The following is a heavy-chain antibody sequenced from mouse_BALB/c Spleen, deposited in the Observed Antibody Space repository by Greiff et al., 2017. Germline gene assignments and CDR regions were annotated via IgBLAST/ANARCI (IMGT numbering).Heavy chain of an antibody. V-gene: IGHV5-9-4*01. Sequence: DVMLVESGGGLVKPGGSLKLSCAASGFTFSSYAMSWVRQSPEKRLEWVAEISSGGSYTYYPDTVTGRFTISRDNAKNTLYLEMSSLRSEDTAMYYCARTDDGSMDYWGQGTSVTVSS. D-gene: IGHD2-3*01. CDR3: ARTDDGSMDY. J-gene: IGHJ4*01. CDR2: ISSGGSYT. CDR1: GFTFSSYA.